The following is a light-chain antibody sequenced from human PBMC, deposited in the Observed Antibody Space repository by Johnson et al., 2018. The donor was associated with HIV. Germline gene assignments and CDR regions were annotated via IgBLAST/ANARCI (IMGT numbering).Light chain of an antibody. CDR1: SSNIGNNY. Sequence: QSVLTQPPSVSAAPGQKVTISCSGSSSNIGNNYVSWYQQLPGTAPKFLIYDNNKRPSGITDRFSGSKSGTSATLGITGLQTGDEADYYCGTWDTSLSAGGVFGTGTKVTVL. V-gene: IGLV1-51*01. CDR2: DNN. J-gene: IGLJ1*01. CDR3: GTWDTSLSAGGV.